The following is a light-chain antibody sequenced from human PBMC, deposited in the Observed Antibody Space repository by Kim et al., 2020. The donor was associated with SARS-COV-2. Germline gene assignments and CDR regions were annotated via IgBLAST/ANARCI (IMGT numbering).Light chain of an antibody. CDR1: QSNTRW. Sequence: ASVGDRVTITCRASQSNTRWLAWYQQKPGKAPKLLISDASTLQGGVPSRFSGSGSGTEFTLTITSLQPDDFATYYCQQYNLYPLTFGGGTKVDIK. CDR3: QQYNLYPLT. J-gene: IGKJ4*01. V-gene: IGKV1-5*01. CDR2: DAS.